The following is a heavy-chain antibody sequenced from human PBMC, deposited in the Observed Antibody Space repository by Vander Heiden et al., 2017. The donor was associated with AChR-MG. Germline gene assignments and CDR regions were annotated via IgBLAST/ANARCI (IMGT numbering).Heavy chain of an antibody. CDR2: ISSSSSYI. J-gene: IGHJ4*02. CDR3: ARECSGGANGPDPIDY. D-gene: IGHD1-26*01. Sequence: EVQLVESGGGLVKPGGSLRLSVAASGFTFSSYSMNWVRQAPGKGLEWVSSISSSSSYIYYADSVKGRFTISRDNAKNSLYLQMNSLRAEDTAVYYCARECSGGANGPDPIDYWGQGTLVTVSS. V-gene: IGHV3-21*01. CDR1: GFTFSSYS.